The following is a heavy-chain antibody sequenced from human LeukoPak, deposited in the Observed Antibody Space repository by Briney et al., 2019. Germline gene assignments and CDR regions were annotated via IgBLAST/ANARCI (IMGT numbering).Heavy chain of an antibody. CDR2: ITAYNGNR. V-gene: IGHV1-18*01. J-gene: IGHJ4*01. CDR1: GYTFSNYG. CDR3: ARDNDKVVDH. Sequence: PGASVKASCKTSGYTFSNYGISWVRQAPGQGLEWMGWITAYNGNRLYAQRFQGRITLTTDTSTSTSYMELRSLEYDDTAIYYCARDNDKVVDHWGQGTLVTVSS. D-gene: IGHD1-1*01.